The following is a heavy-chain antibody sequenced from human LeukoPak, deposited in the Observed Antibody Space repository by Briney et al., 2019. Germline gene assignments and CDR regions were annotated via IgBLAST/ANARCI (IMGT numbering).Heavy chain of an antibody. CDR3: ARSELKYDFWSGYYRGGYFDY. V-gene: IGHV4-4*02. Sequence: PSETLSLTCAVSGGSISSANWWSWVRQPPGKGLEWIGEINHSGSTNYNPSLKSRVTISVDTSKNQFSLKLSSVTAADTAVYHCARSELKYDFWSGYYRGGYFDYWGQGTLVTVSS. CDR1: GGSISSANW. D-gene: IGHD3-3*01. J-gene: IGHJ4*02. CDR2: INHSGST.